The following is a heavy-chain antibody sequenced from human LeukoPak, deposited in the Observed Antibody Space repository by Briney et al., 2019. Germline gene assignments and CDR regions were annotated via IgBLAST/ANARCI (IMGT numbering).Heavy chain of an antibody. Sequence: GGSLRLSCSASGFTFSSYGMHWVRQAPGKGLEWVAFIRYDGSNKYYADSVKGRFTISRDNSKNTLYLQMNSLRAEDTAVYYCAKDPSITIFGVVTYYYYMDVWGKGTTVTVSS. CDR2: IRYDGSNK. CDR1: GFTFSSYG. J-gene: IGHJ6*03. V-gene: IGHV3-30*02. CDR3: AKDPSITIFGVVTYYYYMDV. D-gene: IGHD3-3*01.